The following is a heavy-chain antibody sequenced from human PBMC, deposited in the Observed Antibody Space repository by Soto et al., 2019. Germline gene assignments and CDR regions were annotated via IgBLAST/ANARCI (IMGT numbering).Heavy chain of an antibody. CDR2: ISYDGSNK. V-gene: IGHV3-30*18. Sequence: SLRLSCAASVFTFSSYGMHWVRQAPGKGLEWVAVISYDGSNKYYADSVKGRFTISRDNSKNTLYLQMNSLRAEDTAVYYCAKEGGRAAAGTFDYWGQGTLVTVSS. CDR3: AKEGGRAAAGTFDY. D-gene: IGHD6-13*01. J-gene: IGHJ4*02. CDR1: VFTFSSYG.